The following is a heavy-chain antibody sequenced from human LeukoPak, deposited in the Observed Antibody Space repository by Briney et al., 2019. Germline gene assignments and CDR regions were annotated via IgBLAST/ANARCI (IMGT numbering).Heavy chain of an antibody. CDR2: IYYSGST. Sequence: SETLSLTCTVSGGSVSSYYWSWIRQPPGKGLGWSAYIYYSGSTKYNPSLKSRVTISLDRSKIQFSLKLRSVTAADTAVYYCARLQVHCGGDCYTRWFDPWGQGTLVTVSS. V-gene: IGHV4-59*08. CDR1: GGSVSSYY. D-gene: IGHD2-21*02. CDR3: ARLQVHCGGDCYTRWFDP. J-gene: IGHJ5*02.